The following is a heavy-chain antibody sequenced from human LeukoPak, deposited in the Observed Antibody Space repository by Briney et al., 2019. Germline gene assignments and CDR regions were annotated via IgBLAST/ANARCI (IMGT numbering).Heavy chain of an antibody. CDR2: VSYDGSNK. D-gene: IGHD2-2*01. CDR3: AGSSTSCYLSCYYYGMDV. CDR1: GFTISSYA. Sequence: GRSLRLSCAASGFTISSYAMHWVRQAPGKGLEWVAVVSYDGSNKYYADSVKGRFTISRDNSKNTLYLQMNSLRAEDTAVYYCAGSSTSCYLSCYYYGMDVWGQGTTVTVSS. V-gene: IGHV3-30-3*01. J-gene: IGHJ6*02.